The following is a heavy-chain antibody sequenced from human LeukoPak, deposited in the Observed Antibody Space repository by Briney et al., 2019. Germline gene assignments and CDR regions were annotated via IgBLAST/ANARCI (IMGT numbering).Heavy chain of an antibody. D-gene: IGHD2-2*01. CDR1: GGTFSSYA. CDR2: INPNSGGT. J-gene: IGHJ4*02. V-gene: IGHV1-2*02. CDR3: ARSPAGVVVPAAADY. Sequence: GASVKVSCKASGGTFSSYAISWVRQAPGQGLEWMGWINPNSGGTNYAQKFQGRVTMTRDTSISTAYMELSRLRSDDTAVYYCARSPAGVVVPAAADYWGQGTLVTVSS.